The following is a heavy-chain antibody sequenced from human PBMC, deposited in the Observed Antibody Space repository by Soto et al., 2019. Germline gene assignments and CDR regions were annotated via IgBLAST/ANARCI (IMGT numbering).Heavy chain of an antibody. D-gene: IGHD3-10*01. CDR3: VTGDHADY. V-gene: IGHV3-7*03. CDR1: GITTSTYW. J-gene: IGHJ4*02. CDR2: IKKDGTEK. Sequence: GGSLRLSCAASGITTSTYWMGWFRQAPGRGLEWVATIKKDGTEKYYMDSLTGRFTISRDNAINSLYLQMSSLRAEDTAVYFCVTGDHADYWGQGTLVTVSS.